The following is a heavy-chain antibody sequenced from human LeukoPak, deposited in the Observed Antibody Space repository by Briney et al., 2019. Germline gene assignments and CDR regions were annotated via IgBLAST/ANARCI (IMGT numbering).Heavy chain of an antibody. CDR3: ARDISDYGDYEVGY. CDR1: GYTFTGYY. D-gene: IGHD4-17*01. J-gene: IGHJ4*02. Sequence: GASVKVSCKASGYTFTGYYMHWVRQAPGQGLEWMGRINPNSGGTNYAQKFQGRVTMTRDTSISTAYMELSRLRSDDTAVYYCARDISDYGDYEVGYWGQGTLVTVSS. CDR2: INPNSGGT. V-gene: IGHV1-2*06.